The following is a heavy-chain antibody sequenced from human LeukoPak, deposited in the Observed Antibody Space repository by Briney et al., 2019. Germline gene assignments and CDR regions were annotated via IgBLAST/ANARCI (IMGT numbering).Heavy chain of an antibody. CDR2: IKQDGSEE. V-gene: IGHV3-7*01. CDR3: AHSNNWRGYLDC. D-gene: IGHD1-1*01. Sequence: PGGSLRLSCAASGFTFSTSWMTWVRQAPGKGLEWVANIKQDGSEEYYVDSVKGRFTISRDNAKNSLYLEKNRRISKDTAVYCGAHSNNWRGYLDCRGQGALAIDSS. CDR1: GFTFSTSW. J-gene: IGHJ4*02.